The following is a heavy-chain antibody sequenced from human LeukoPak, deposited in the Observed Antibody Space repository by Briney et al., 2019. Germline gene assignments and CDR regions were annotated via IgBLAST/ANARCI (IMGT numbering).Heavy chain of an antibody. CDR3: AKDGQFGELLYYYYYYYMDV. J-gene: IGHJ6*03. CDR1: GFTFSSYG. CDR2: ISYDGSNK. Sequence: PGGSLRLSCAASGFTFSSYGMHWVRQAPGKGLEWVAVISYDGSNKYYADSVKGRFTISRDNSKNTLYLQMNSLRAEDTAVYYCAKDGQFGELLYYYYYYYMDVWGKGTTVTVSS. D-gene: IGHD3-10*01. V-gene: IGHV3-30*18.